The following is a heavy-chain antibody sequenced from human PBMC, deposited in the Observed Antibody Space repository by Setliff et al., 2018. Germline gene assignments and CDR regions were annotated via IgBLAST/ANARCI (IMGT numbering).Heavy chain of an antibody. V-gene: IGHV4-61*01. Sequence: SETLSLTCTVSGGSVGNSHYYWSCIRQPPGKGLEWIGYIFYSGSTNYNPSLKSRVTMSVDTSKTQFSLKLNSMTTADTAVYYCARGGTYRYFDYWGQGALVTVSS. CDR3: ARGGTYRYFDY. J-gene: IGHJ4*02. CDR2: IFYSGST. CDR1: GGSVGNSHYY.